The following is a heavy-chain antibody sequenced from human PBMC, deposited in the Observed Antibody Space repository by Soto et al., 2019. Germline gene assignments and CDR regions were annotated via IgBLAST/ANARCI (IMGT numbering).Heavy chain of an antibody. Sequence: ASVKVSCKASGYTFTSYAMHWVRQAPGQRLEWMGWINAGNGNTKYSQKFQGRVTITRDTSASTAYMELSSLRSEDTAVYYCARDGSLDGDYSHGTPGPYYYYYMDVWGKGTTVTVSS. CDR2: INAGNGNT. CDR3: ARDGSLDGDYSHGTPGPYYYYYMDV. J-gene: IGHJ6*03. V-gene: IGHV1-3*01. D-gene: IGHD4-17*01. CDR1: GYTFTSYA.